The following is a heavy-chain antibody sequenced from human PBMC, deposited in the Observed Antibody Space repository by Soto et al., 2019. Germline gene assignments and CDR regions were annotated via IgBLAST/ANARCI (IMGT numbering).Heavy chain of an antibody. CDR1: GFTFSSYA. Sequence: GGSLRLSCAASGFTFSSYAMSWVRQTPGMGLEWVSAIGGSGGTTYYADSVKGRFTISRDNSKNTLYLQMNSLRAEDTAVYYCAKNCGGDCYTKFDFWGQGTLVSVSS. D-gene: IGHD2-21*02. CDR3: AKNCGGDCYTKFDF. V-gene: IGHV3-23*01. CDR2: IGGSGGTT. J-gene: IGHJ4*02.